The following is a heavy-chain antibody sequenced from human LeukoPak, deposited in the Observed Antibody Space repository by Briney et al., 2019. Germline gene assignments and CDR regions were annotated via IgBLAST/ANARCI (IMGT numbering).Heavy chain of an antibody. CDR1: GFTFSSYA. J-gene: IGHJ4*02. CDR2: ISGSGDNT. CDR3: AKWKYSNSGIDDY. Sequence: GGSLRLSCAASGFTFSSYAMSWVRQVPGKGLEWVSVISGSGDNTYYADSVKGRFTISRDNSKNMLYLQMNSLRAEDTAVYYCAKWKYSNSGIDDYWGQGTLVTVPS. V-gene: IGHV3-23*01. D-gene: IGHD6-6*01.